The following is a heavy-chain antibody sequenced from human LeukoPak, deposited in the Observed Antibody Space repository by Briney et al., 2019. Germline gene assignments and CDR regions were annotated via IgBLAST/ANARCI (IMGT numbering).Heavy chain of an antibody. V-gene: IGHV4-59*01. CDR2: IYYSGST. CDR1: GGSISSYY. Sequence: KTSETLSLTCTVSGGSISSYYWSWIRQPPGKGLEWIGYIYYSGSTNYNPSLKSRVTISVDTSKNQFSLKLSSVTAADTAVYYCARDGRDYYNGMDVWGQGTTVTVSS. CDR3: ARDGRDYYNGMDV. J-gene: IGHJ6*02.